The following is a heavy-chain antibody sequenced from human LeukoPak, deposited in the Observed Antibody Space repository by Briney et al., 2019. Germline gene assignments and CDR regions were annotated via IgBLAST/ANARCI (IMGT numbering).Heavy chain of an antibody. V-gene: IGHV1-69*05. J-gene: IGHJ4*02. CDR1: GGTFSSYA. D-gene: IGHD2-15*01. CDR3: ARGPPYCSGGSCYSGY. CDR2: IIPIFGTA. Sequence: ASVKVSCKASGGTFSSYAISWVRQAPGQGLEWMGGIIPIFGTANYAQKFQGRVTMTRNTSISTAYMELSSLRSEDTAMYYCARGPPYCSGGSCYSGYWGQGTLVTVSS.